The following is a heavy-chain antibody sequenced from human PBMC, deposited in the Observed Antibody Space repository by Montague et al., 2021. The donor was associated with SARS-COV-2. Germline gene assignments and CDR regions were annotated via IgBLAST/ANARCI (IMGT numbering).Heavy chain of an antibody. D-gene: IGHD2-15*01. J-gene: IGHJ4*02. CDR2: ISYSGSTK. CDR1: DFSFKNYE. CDR3: TRDESETSGFDF. V-gene: IGHV3-48*03. Sequence: SLRLSCAASDFSFKNYEMNWVRQAPGRGLEWVSYISYSGSTKYYAGSVKGRFTISRDDAKASLFLQMNSLRVEDTAIYYCTRDESETSGFDFWGQGTLVTVSS.